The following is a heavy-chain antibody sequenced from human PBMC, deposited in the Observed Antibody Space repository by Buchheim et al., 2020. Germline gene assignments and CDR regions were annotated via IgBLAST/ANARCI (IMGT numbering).Heavy chain of an antibody. Sequence: VQLVESGGGVVQSGRSLRLSCAASGFTISSNYMSWVRQAPGKGLEWVSVIYSGGSTYYADSVKGRFTISRDNSKNTLYLQMNSLRAEDTAVYYCAKAYGSGSYYHYFDYWGQGTL. CDR2: IYSGGST. D-gene: IGHD3-10*01. CDR1: GFTISSNY. V-gene: IGHV3-66*02. CDR3: AKAYGSGSYYHYFDY. J-gene: IGHJ4*02.